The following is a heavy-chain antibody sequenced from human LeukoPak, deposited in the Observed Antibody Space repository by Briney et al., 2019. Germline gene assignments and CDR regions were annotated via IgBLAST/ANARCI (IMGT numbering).Heavy chain of an antibody. CDR2: ISAYNGNT. J-gene: IGHJ6*03. V-gene: IGHV1-18*01. D-gene: IGHD2-2*01. CDR3: ASLVVVPAVPRYYYYMDV. CDR1: GYTFTSYTFTSYG. Sequence: GASVKVSCKASGYTFTSYTFTSYGISWVRQAPGQGLEWMGWISAYNGNTNYAQKLQGRVTMTTDTSTSTAYMELRSLRSDDTAVYYCASLVVVPAVPRYYYYMDVWGKGTTVTVSS.